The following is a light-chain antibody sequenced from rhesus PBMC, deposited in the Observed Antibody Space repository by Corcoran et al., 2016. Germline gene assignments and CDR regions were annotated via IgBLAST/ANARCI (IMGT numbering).Light chain of an antibody. CDR3: PQHDNSPLT. CDR2: RAS. Sequence: DIQMTQSPSSLSASVGDRVTITCRASQGISNWLAWYQQKPGKAPKLLIYRASNLETGVPSRFSGSGSGTDFTLTISRLQPEDIATYYCPQHDNSPLTFGGGTKVELK. V-gene: IGKV1-69*01. CDR1: QGISNW. J-gene: IGKJ4*01.